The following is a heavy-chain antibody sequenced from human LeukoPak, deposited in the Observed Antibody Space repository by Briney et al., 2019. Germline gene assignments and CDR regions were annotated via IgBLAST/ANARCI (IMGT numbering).Heavy chain of an antibody. CDR1: GGSISSYY. J-gene: IGHJ5*02. V-gene: IGHV4-59*01. CDR3: ARGGAARPWFDP. Sequence: SETLSLTCTVSGGSISSYYWSWLRQPPGKGLEWIGYIYYSGSTNYNPSLKSRVTISVDTSKNQFSLKLSSVTAADTAVYYCARGGAARPWFDPWGQGTLVTVSS. D-gene: IGHD6-6*01. CDR2: IYYSGST.